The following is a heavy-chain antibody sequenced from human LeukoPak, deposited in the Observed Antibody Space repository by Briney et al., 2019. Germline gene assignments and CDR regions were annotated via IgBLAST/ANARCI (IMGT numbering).Heavy chain of an antibody. J-gene: IGHJ4*02. CDR3: AKDHRLYSSSSGFDY. CDR2: ISGSGGTT. CDR1: GFTFSSYA. D-gene: IGHD6-13*01. V-gene: IGHV3-23*01. Sequence: PGGSLRPSCAASGFTFSSYAMSWVRQAPGKGLEWVSAISGSGGTTYYADSVKGRFTISRDSSKNTLYLQMNSLRAEDTAVYYCAKDHRLYSSSSGFDYWGQGTLVTVSS.